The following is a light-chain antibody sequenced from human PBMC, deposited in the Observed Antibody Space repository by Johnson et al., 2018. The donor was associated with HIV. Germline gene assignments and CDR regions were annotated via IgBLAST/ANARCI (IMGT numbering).Light chain of an antibody. V-gene: IGLV1-51*01. CDR3: GTWDSSLSAGGV. CDR1: SSNIGRNY. Sequence: QSVLTQPPSVSAAPGQMVTISCSGSSSNIGRNYVSWYQQLPGTVPKLLIYDNNKRPSGIPDRFSGSKSGTSATLGITGLQTGDEADYYCGTWDSSLSAGGVFGTGTKVTVL. J-gene: IGLJ1*01. CDR2: DNN.